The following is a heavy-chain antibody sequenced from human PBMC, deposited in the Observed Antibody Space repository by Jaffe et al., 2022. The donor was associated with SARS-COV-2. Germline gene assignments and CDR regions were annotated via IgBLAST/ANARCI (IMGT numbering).Heavy chain of an antibody. D-gene: IGHD4-17*01. CDR2: ISGSGGST. CDR1: GFTFSSYA. CDR3: AKDGDYGDSPRGARGMDV. J-gene: IGHJ6*02. Sequence: EVQLLESGGGLVQPGGSLRLSCAASGFTFSSYAMSWVRQAPGKGLEWVSAISGSGGSTYYADSVKGRFTISRDNSKNTLYLQMNSLRAEDTAVYYCAKDGDYGDSPRGARGMDVWGQGTTVTVSS. V-gene: IGHV3-23*01.